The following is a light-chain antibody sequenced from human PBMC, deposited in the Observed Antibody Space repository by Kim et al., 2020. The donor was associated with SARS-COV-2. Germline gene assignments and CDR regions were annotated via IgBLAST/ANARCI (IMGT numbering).Light chain of an antibody. CDR2: GNT. CDR3: SAWDDTLDGVV. V-gene: IGLV1-44*01. Sequence: SVLTQPPSTSGTPGQRVVISCSGSSPNIGYNTVTWYQQVTGSAPKLLIYGNTQRPSGVPDRFSGSKSGTSASLTIRGLQSQDEAVYFCSAWDDTLDGVVFGGGTQLTVL. J-gene: IGLJ2*01. CDR1: SPNIGYNT.